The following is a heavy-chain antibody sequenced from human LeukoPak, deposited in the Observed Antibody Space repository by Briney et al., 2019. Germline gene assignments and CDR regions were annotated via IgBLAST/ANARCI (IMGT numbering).Heavy chain of an antibody. CDR2: IVGIGGST. D-gene: IGHD2-15*01. V-gene: IGHV3-23*01. J-gene: IGHJ6*03. CDR3: AKGSVVEGDYYYYMDV. CDR1: GFTFSSYA. Sequence: PGKSLRLSCGASGFTFSSYAMSWVRQAPGKGLEWVSAIVGIGGSTHYADSVKGRFTISRENSKNTLYLQMNSLRAEDTAVYYCAKGSVVEGDYYYYMDVWGKGTTVTVSS.